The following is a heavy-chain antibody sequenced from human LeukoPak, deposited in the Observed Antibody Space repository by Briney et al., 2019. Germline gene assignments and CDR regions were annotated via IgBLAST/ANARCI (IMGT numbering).Heavy chain of an antibody. CDR1: GASISNNY. D-gene: IGHD2-2*01. CDR3: ARTPHCSSTSCYVFDY. Sequence: PSETLSLTCSVSGASISNNYWNWIRQSAGKGLEWIGRLYNSGGINYNPSLKSRVTMSVDTSKNQFSLKLSSVTAADTAVYYCARTPHCSSTSCYVFDYWGQGTLVTVSS. CDR2: LYNSGGI. V-gene: IGHV4-4*07. J-gene: IGHJ4*02.